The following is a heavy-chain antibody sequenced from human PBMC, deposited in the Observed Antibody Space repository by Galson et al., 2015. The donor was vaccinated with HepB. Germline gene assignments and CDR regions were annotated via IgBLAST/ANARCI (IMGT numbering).Heavy chain of an antibody. D-gene: IGHD2-2*01. CDR1: GFTFTSSA. Sequence: SVKVSCKASGFTFTSSAVQWVRQARGQRLEWIGWIVVGSGNTNYAQKFQERVTITRDMSTSTAYMELSSLRSEDTAVYYCAAGSAPDLYCSSTSCYGAFDIWGQGTMVTVSS. V-gene: IGHV1-58*01. J-gene: IGHJ3*02. CDR3: AAGSAPDLYCSSTSCYGAFDI. CDR2: IVVGSGNT.